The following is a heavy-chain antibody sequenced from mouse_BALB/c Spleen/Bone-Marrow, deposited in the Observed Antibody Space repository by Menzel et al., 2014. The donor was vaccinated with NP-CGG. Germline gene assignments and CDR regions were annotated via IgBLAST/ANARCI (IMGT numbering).Heavy chain of an antibody. V-gene: IGHV7-3*02. CDR3: ARDRGLTYFDY. CDR1: GFTFTDYY. J-gene: IGHJ2*01. CDR2: IRNKANGYTT. D-gene: IGHD2-4*01. Sequence: EVHLVESGGGLVQPGGSLRLSCATSGFTFTDYYMSWVRQPPGKALEWLGFIRNKANGYTTEYSASVKGRFTISRDNSQSILYLQMNTLRAEDSATYYCARDRGLTYFDYWGQGTTLTVPS.